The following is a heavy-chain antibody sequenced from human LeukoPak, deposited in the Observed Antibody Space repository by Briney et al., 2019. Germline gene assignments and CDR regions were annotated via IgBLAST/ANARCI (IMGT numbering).Heavy chain of an antibody. Sequence: PSETLFLTCTVSDGSIRNFYWNWFRQPPGKRLEWIGHSLYGGRTDYNPSLESRVTISIDTSKSQFSLKLRSVTATDTAVYYCARWGHFDTSGYFVVDYWGQGALVTVSS. CDR1: DGSIRNFY. V-gene: IGHV4-59*01. D-gene: IGHD3-22*01. CDR2: SLYGGRT. J-gene: IGHJ4*02. CDR3: ARWGHFDTSGYFVVDY.